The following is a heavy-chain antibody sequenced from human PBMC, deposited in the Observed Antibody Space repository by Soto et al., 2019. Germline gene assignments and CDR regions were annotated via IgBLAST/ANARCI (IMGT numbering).Heavy chain of an antibody. CDR2: ISNDGSKN. CDR3: SKVQRRPYYFDY. D-gene: IGHD1-1*01. CDR1: GFTFSNYG. V-gene: IGHV3-30*18. Sequence: QVQLVDSGGGVVQPGGSLRLSCAASGFTFSNYGMHWVRQAPGKGLEWVAFISNDGSKNYYADSVRGRFTISRDNSMNTLFLQMNSLRPEDTATYYCSKVQRRPYYFDYWGPGTLVTVSS. J-gene: IGHJ4*02.